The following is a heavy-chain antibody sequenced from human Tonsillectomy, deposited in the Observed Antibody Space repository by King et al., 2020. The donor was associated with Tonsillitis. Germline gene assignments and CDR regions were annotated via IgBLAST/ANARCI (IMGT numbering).Heavy chain of an antibody. Sequence: VQLQESGPGLVKPSETLSLTCTVSGGFVSSGSYYWSWIRQPPGKGLEWIGYIYYSGNTNYNPSLKSRVTISVDTSKNQFSLKLRSVTAADTAVYYCARGLAGYFDYWGQGTLVTVSS. V-gene: IGHV4-61*01. J-gene: IGHJ4*02. CDR2: IYYSGNT. CDR1: GGFVSSGSYY. D-gene: IGHD5/OR15-5a*01. CDR3: ARGLAGYFDY.